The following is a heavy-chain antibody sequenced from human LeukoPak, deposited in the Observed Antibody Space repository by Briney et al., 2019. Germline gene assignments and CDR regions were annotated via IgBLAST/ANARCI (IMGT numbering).Heavy chain of an antibody. Sequence: PGGSLRLSCAASGFTFSSYAMSWVRQAPGKGLEWVSAISSSGGSTYYADSVKGRFTISRDNSKNTLYLQMNSLRAEDTAVYYCAKRGSGGSHYYFDYWGQGTLVTVSS. D-gene: IGHD2-15*01. CDR3: AKRGSGGSHYYFDY. V-gene: IGHV3-23*01. CDR1: GFTFSSYA. J-gene: IGHJ4*02. CDR2: ISSSGGST.